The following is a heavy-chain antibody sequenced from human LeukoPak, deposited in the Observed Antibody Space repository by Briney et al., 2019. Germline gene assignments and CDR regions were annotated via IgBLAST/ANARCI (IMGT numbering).Heavy chain of an antibody. CDR2: LNSDGSTT. Sequence: GGSLRLSCAASGFTFSRYWMHWVRQGPGKGLVWVSRLNSDGSTTDYADSVKGRFTISRDNSKDTLFLQMSSLRAEDTAVYYCAKVLTGYCGSTSCPFDSWGQGTLVTVSS. V-gene: IGHV3-74*01. J-gene: IGHJ4*02. D-gene: IGHD2-2*01. CDR1: GFTFSRYW. CDR3: AKVLTGYCGSTSCPFDS.